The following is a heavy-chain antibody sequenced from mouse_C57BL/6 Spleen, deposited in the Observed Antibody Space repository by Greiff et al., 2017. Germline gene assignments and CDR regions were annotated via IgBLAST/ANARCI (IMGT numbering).Heavy chain of an antibody. CDR3: ARYHGSSYPGY. CDR2: IDPEDGDT. V-gene: IGHV14-2*01. CDR1: GFNFKDYY. J-gene: IGHJ2*01. D-gene: IGHD1-1*01. Sequence: EVQLQQSGAELVKPGASVKLSCTASGFNFKDYYMHWVKQRTEQGLEWIGRIDPEDGDTKYAPKFQGKATITADTSSNTAYLQLSSLTSEDTAVYYCARYHGSSYPGYWGQGTTLTVSS.